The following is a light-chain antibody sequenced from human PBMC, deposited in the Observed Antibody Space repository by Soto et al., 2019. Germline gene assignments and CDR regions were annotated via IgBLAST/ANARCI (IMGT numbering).Light chain of an antibody. CDR1: QSISVW. J-gene: IGKJ2*01. CDR3: QEYNTYSYT. Sequence: DIQMTQSPSTLSASVGDRVTITCRASQSISVWLAWYQQKPGKAPKLLIYKASSLESGVPSRFSGSGSGTEFTLTISSLQPDDFATYYCQEYNTYSYTFGQGTNLEIK. V-gene: IGKV1-5*03. CDR2: KAS.